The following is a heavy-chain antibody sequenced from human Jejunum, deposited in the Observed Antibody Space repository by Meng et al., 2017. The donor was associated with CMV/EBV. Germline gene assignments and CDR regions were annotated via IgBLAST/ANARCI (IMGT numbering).Heavy chain of an antibody. D-gene: IGHD6-25*01. CDR1: GFNLSSYG. Sequence: SGFNLSSYGMNWVRQAAGKGLRWSTYSSGSGGTIYYANTLKGQFTISRDNVKNSLYLQVNSLGVGDTAIYYCAREAAVTHYYFDYWGQGTLVTVSS. V-gene: IGHV3-48*03. J-gene: IGHJ4*01. CDR3: AREAAVTHYYFDY. CDR2: SSGSGGTI.